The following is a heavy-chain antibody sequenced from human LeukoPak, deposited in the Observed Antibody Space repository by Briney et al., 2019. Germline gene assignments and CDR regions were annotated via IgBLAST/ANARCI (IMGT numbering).Heavy chain of an antibody. CDR2: LYYTGST. CDR3: ARADRYSSGYYYVH. V-gene: IGHV4-59*01. Sequence: SETLSLTCTVSGGSIRSYSWSWIRQPPGKGLKWIGYLYYTGSTNYNPSFKSRVTIAVDTSKNQFSLKLSSVTAADTAVYYCARADRYSSGYYYVHWGQGILVTVSS. J-gene: IGHJ4*02. D-gene: IGHD3-22*01. CDR1: GGSIRSYS.